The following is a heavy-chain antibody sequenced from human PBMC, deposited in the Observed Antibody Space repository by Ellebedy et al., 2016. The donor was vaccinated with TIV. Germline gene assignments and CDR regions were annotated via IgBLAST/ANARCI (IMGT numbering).Heavy chain of an antibody. CDR1: GFTFSSYA. Sequence: GGSLRLXXAASGFTFSSYAMTWVRQAPGKGLEWVSAISGSGDSTYYTDSVKGRFTISRDNSKNTLYLQMNSLRAEDTAKYYCAKQTGVAGTSSIHYWGQGILVTVSS. J-gene: IGHJ4*02. V-gene: IGHV3-23*01. CDR3: AKQTGVAGTSSIHY. D-gene: IGHD6-19*01. CDR2: ISGSGDST.